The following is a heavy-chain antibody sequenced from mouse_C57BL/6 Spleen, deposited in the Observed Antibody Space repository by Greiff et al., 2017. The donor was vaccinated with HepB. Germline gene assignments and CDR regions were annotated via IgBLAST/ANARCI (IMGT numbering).Heavy chain of an antibody. D-gene: IGHD1-1*01. V-gene: IGHV1-64*01. CDR3: ASYGKWYFDV. CDR2: IHPNSGST. CDR1: GCTFTSYW. J-gene: IGHJ1*03. Sequence: VQLQQPGAELVKPGASVKLSCKASGCTFTSYWMHWVKQRPGQGLEWIGMIHPNSGSTNYNEKFKSKATLTVDKSSSTAYMQLSSLTSEDSAVYYCASYGKWYFDVWGTGTTVTVSS.